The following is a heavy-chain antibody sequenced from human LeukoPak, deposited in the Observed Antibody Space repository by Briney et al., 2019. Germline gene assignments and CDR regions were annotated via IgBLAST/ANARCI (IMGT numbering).Heavy chain of an antibody. CDR1: GFTSSNAW. V-gene: IGHV3-15*01. CDR3: TTFTWDTVSDY. D-gene: IGHD4-17*01. CDR2: IKSKTDGGTI. Sequence: GGSLRLSCAASGFTSSNAWMSWVRRVPGKGLEWVGRIKSKTDGGTIDYTAPVKGRFTISRDDSKNTLYLQMNSLKTEDTAVYYCTTFTWDTVSDYWGQGTPVTVSS. J-gene: IGHJ4*02.